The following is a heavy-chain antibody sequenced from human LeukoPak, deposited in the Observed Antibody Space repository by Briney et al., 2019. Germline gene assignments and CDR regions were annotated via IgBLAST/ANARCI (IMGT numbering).Heavy chain of an antibody. Sequence: GGSLRLSCAASGFTFSSYWMHWVRQAPGKGLVWVSRINTDGSSTNYADSVKGRFTISRDNAKNTLYLQVDGLRAEDTAVYYCARGRHLYSYAYDYYMDVWGKGTTVTISS. J-gene: IGHJ6*03. CDR1: GFTFSSYW. CDR2: INTDGSST. D-gene: IGHD5-18*01. V-gene: IGHV3-74*01. CDR3: ARGRHLYSYAYDYYMDV.